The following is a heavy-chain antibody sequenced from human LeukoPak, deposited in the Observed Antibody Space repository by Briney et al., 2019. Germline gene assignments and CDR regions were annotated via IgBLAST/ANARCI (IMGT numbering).Heavy chain of an antibody. D-gene: IGHD3-10*01. Sequence: PGGSLRLSCAASGFTFSTYAMTWVRQAPGKGLEWVSSITGSGDGTSAADSVTGRFSISRDNAKNSLYLQMNSLRAEDTAVYYCARGRFGELLLNWFDPWGQGTLVTVSS. CDR3: ARGRFGELLLNWFDP. V-gene: IGHV3-23*01. CDR1: GFTFSTYA. J-gene: IGHJ5*02. CDR2: ITGSGDGT.